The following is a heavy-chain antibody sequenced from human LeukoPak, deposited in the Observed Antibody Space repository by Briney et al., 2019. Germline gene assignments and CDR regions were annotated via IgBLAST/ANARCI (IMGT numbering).Heavy chain of an antibody. D-gene: IGHD1-14*01. J-gene: IGHJ5*02. Sequence: GGSLRLSCAASGFTFSSYEMNWVRQAPGKGLEWVSAISGSGGSTYYADSVKGRFTISRDNSKNTLYLQMNSLRAEDTAVYYCAKDAFRWNHKPFDPWGQGTLVTVSS. CDR1: GFTFSSYE. CDR2: ISGSGGST. V-gene: IGHV3-23*01. CDR3: AKDAFRWNHKPFDP.